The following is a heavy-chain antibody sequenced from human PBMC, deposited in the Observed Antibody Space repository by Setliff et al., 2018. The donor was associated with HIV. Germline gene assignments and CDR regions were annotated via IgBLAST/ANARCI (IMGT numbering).Heavy chain of an antibody. CDR3: ARLEDPLGPGWFAP. Sequence: SETLSLTCSVSGDAISSESSFWSWVRQYPGKGLELIGYISHSGNTYYTPSLESRITLSVDTSKNQFSLKVNSVTAADTAVYYCARLEDPLGPGWFAPWGQGTLVTVSS. V-gene: IGHV4-31*03. CDR1: GDAISSESSF. J-gene: IGHJ5*02. CDR2: ISHSGNT.